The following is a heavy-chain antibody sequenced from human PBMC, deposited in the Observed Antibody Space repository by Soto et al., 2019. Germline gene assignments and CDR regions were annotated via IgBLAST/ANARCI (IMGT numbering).Heavy chain of an antibody. Sequence: PVGSLRLSCVASGFTFSRHGLSWVRQAPGKGLEWVSTINPSGDSTFYADSVKGRFTISRDNSKNTVYLQMNSLSVGDTAVYLCAKVDVSTAGSFDYWGQGALVTVSS. CDR2: INPSGDST. J-gene: IGHJ4*02. V-gene: IGHV3-23*01. D-gene: IGHD6-13*01. CDR3: AKVDVSTAGSFDY. CDR1: GFTFSRHG.